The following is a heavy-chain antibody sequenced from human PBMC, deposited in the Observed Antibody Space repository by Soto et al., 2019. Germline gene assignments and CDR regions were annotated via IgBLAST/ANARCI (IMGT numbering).Heavy chain of an antibody. CDR3: ARMDDSSGYYYP. CDR2: INPSGGST. V-gene: IGHV1-46*01. Sequence: ASVKVSCKASGYTFTSHYMHWVRQAPGQGLEWMGIINPSGGSTSYAQKFQGRVTMTRDTSTSTAYMELSSLRFEDTAVYYCARMDDSSGYYYPWGQGALVTVSS. J-gene: IGHJ5*02. CDR1: GYTFTSHY. D-gene: IGHD3-22*01.